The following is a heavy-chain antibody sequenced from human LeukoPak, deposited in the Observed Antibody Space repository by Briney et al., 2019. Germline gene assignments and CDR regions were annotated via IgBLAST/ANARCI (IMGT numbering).Heavy chain of an antibody. J-gene: IGHJ4*02. CDR3: ARLPSGPLAAAGTGY. CDR1: GGTLSSYA. Sequence: ASVKVSCKASGGTLSSYAISWVRQAPGQGREWMGGIIPIFGTANYAQKFQGRVTITADESTSTAYMELSSLRSEDTAVYYCARLPSGPLAAAGTGYWGQGTLVTVSS. D-gene: IGHD6-13*01. CDR2: IIPIFGTA. V-gene: IGHV1-69*13.